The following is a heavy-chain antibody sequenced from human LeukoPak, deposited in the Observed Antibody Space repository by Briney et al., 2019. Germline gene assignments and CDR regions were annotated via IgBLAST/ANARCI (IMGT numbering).Heavy chain of an antibody. D-gene: IGHD4-17*01. CDR2: IDSSSRTI. CDR1: GFTLSSYS. Sequence: GGSLRLSCAASGFTLSSYSMNWVRQAPGKGLEWISFIDSSSRTIFYAESVKGRFTISRDNAKNSLFLQMNSLRAEDTAVYYCARRVPNQVTTDYFDYWGQGTLVTVSS. CDR3: ARRVPNQVTTDYFDY. J-gene: IGHJ4*02. V-gene: IGHV3-48*04.